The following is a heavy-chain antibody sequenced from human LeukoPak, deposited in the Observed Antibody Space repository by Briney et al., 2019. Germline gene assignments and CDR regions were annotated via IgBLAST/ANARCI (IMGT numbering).Heavy chain of an antibody. CDR1: GASISSYY. V-gene: IGHV4-59*12. J-gene: IGHJ4*02. D-gene: IGHD3-3*01. CDR3: ARVGPTVYDFWSGYYRHFDY. Sequence: SETLSLTCTVSGASISSYYWSWIRQPPGKGLEWIGYIYYSGSTNYNPSLKSRVTISVDTSKNQFSLKLSSVTAADTAVYYCARVGPTVYDFWSGYYRHFDYWGQGTLVTVSS. CDR2: IYYSGST.